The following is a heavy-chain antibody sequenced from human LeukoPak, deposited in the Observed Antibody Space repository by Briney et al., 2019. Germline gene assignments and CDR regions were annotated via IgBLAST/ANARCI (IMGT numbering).Heavy chain of an antibody. CDR3: ARDESVAGMFDY. J-gene: IGHJ4*02. Sequence: ASVKVSCKASGYTFTSYGITWVRQAPGQGLEWMGWISAYNGNTNYAQMLQGRVTMTTDTSTSTAYMELRSLRSDDTAVYYCARDESVAGMFDYWGQGTLVTVSS. CDR2: ISAYNGNT. D-gene: IGHD6-19*01. CDR1: GYTFTSYG. V-gene: IGHV1-18*01.